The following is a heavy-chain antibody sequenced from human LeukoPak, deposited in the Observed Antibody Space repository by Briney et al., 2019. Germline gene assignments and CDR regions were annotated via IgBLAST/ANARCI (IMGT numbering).Heavy chain of an antibody. D-gene: IGHD3-10*01. CDR3: AGEGSGSYLRAFDI. Sequence: SVKVSCKASGGTFSSYAISWVRQAPGQGLEWMGGIIPIFGTANYAQKFQGRVTITTDESTSTAYMELSSLRSEDTAVYYCAGEGSGSYLRAFDIWGQGTMVTVSS. J-gene: IGHJ3*02. CDR1: GGTFSSYA. CDR2: IIPIFGTA. V-gene: IGHV1-69*05.